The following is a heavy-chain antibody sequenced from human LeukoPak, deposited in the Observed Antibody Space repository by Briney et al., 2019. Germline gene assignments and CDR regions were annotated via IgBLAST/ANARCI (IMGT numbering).Heavy chain of an antibody. CDR2: MNPNSGNT. CDR1: GYTFTSYD. J-gene: IGHJ5*02. Sequence: GASVKVSCKASGYTFTSYDINWVRQATGQGLEWMGWMNPNSGNTGYAQKFQGRVTMTRNTSISTAYMELSSLRSEDTAVYYCARGGTGYYYDSSGYYRGNWFDPWGQGTLVTVSS. CDR3: ARGGTGYYYDSSGYYRGNWFDP. V-gene: IGHV1-8*01. D-gene: IGHD3-22*01.